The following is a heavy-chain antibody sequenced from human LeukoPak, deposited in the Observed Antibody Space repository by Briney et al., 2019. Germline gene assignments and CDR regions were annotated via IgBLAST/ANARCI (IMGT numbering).Heavy chain of an antibody. CDR3: AKPRQMANFDF. D-gene: IGHD5-24*01. CDR1: GFIFSNYA. Sequence: GGSLRLSCAASGFIFSNYAMAWVRQAPGKGLEWVSAISASGGSTYYADSVKGRFTISRDNSKNTLYLQMRSLRVEDTAVYHCAKPRQMANFDFWGQGTLVTVSS. J-gene: IGHJ4*02. V-gene: IGHV3-23*01. CDR2: ISASGGST.